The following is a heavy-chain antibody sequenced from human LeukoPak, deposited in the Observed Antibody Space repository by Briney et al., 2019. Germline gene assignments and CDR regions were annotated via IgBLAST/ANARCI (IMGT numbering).Heavy chain of an antibody. D-gene: IGHD1-26*01. CDR2: INPNSGGT. V-gene: IGHV1-2*02. CDR3: ARSGRGTYYYFDY. CDR1: GYTFTGYY. Sequence: GASVKVSCKASGYTFTGYYMHWVRQAPGQGLEWMGWINPNSGGTNYAQKFQGRVTMTTDTSTSTAYMELRSLRSDDTAVYYCARSGRGTYYYFDYWDQGTLVTVSS. J-gene: IGHJ4*02.